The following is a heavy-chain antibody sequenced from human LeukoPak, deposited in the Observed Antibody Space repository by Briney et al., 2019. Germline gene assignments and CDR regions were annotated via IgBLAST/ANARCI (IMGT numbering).Heavy chain of an antibody. CDR2: ISYDGSNK. Sequence: GGSLRLSCAASGFTFSYYGMHWVRQAPGKGLEWVAVISYDGSNKYYADSVKGRFTISRDNSKNTLYLQMNSLRAEDTAVYYCARLKAVAGMNLPPDYWGQGTLVTVSS. J-gene: IGHJ4*02. D-gene: IGHD6-19*01. CDR1: GFTFSYYG. CDR3: ARLKAVAGMNLPPDY. V-gene: IGHV3-30*19.